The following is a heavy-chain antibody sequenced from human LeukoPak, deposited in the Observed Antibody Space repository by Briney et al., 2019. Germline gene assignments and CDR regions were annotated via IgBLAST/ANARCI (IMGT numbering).Heavy chain of an antibody. D-gene: IGHD6-13*01. Sequence: SETLSLTCTVSGGSISSYYWTWIRQPAGKGLEWIGRIYTSGSTNYNPSLKSRITMSVDTSNNQFSLNLSSVTAADTAVYYCARQIIAAGKNYYGMDVWGQGTTVTVSS. V-gene: IGHV4-4*07. CDR3: ARQIIAAGKNYYGMDV. CDR1: GGSISSYY. J-gene: IGHJ6*02. CDR2: IYTSGST.